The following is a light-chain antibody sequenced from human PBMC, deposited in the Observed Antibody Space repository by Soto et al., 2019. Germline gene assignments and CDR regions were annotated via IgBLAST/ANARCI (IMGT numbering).Light chain of an antibody. V-gene: IGKV3D-20*02. J-gene: IGKJ5*01. Sequence: EIVLTQSPVTLSLYPRERATLSCRASQSVSSSYLAWYQQKPGQAPRLLIYGASNRATGIPARFSGSGSGTDFTLTISSLEPEDFAVYYCQQRSNWPSITFGQGTRLEIK. CDR1: QSVSSSY. CDR3: QQRSNWPSIT. CDR2: GAS.